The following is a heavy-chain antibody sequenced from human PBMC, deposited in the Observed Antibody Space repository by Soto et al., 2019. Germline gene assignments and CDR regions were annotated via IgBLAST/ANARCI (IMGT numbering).Heavy chain of an antibody. D-gene: IGHD1-26*01. Sequence: GGSLRLSCAASGFTFSSYGMHWVRQAPGKGLEWVAVISYDGSNKYYADSVKGRFTISRDNSKNTLYLQMNSLRAEDTAVYYCAKDRWELLRDGSDYWGQGTLVTVSS. CDR2: ISYDGSNK. J-gene: IGHJ4*02. V-gene: IGHV3-30*18. CDR1: GFTFSSYG. CDR3: AKDRWELLRDGSDY.